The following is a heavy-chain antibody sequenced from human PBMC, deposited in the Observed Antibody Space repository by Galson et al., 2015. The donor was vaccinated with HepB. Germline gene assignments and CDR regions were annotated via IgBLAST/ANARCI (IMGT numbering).Heavy chain of an antibody. Sequence: PALVKPTQTLTLTCTFSGFSLSTSGVGVGWIRQPPGKALEWLALIYWDDDKRYSPSLKSRLTITKDTSKNQVVLTMTNMDPVDTATYYCAHRRVEAYCSSTSCYGWRNAFDIWGQGTMVTVSS. CDR1: GFSLSTSGVG. CDR3: AHRRVEAYCSSTSCYGWRNAFDI. D-gene: IGHD2-2*01. CDR2: IYWDDDK. J-gene: IGHJ3*02. V-gene: IGHV2-5*02.